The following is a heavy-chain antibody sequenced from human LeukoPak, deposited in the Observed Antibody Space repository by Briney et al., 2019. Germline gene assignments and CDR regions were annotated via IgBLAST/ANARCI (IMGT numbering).Heavy chain of an antibody. V-gene: IGHV4-34*01. D-gene: IGHD5-18*01. J-gene: IGHJ4*02. CDR1: GGSFNGYY. CDR3: ARPYSYGTQS. CDR2: INHSGST. Sequence: PSETLSLTCAVYGGSFNGYYWSWIRQPPGKGLEWIGEINHSGSTNYNPSLKSRVTISVDTSKNQFSLKLSSVTAADTAVYYCARPYSYGTQSWGQGTLVTVSS.